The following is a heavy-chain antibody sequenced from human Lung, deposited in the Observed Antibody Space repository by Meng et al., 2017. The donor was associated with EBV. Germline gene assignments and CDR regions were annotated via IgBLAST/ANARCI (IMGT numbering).Heavy chain of an antibody. CDR3: ARGVSDTAMVPYYFDY. CDR1: GCSISSGGYS. CDR2: IYHSGST. V-gene: IGHV4-30-2*01. Sequence: QLQPQESGSGLVKPSQPLSLTCAVSGCSISSGGYSWSWIRQPPGKGLEWIGYIYHSGSTYYNPSLKSRVTISVDRSKNQFSLKLSSVTAADTAVYYCARGVSDTAMVPYYFDYWGQGTLVTVSS. D-gene: IGHD5-18*01. J-gene: IGHJ4*02.